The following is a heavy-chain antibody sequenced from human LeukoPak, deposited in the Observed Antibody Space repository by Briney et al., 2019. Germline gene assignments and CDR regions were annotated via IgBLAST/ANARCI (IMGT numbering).Heavy chain of an antibody. V-gene: IGHV3-23*01. CDR1: GFTFSSYA. CDR2: ISGSGVNT. CDR3: AEHKGANQVSDGFDI. J-gene: IGHJ3*02. D-gene: IGHD1-14*01. Sequence: GGSLRLSCAASGFTFSSYAMSWVRQAPGKGLEWVSTISGSGVNTYYADSVKGRFTISRDNSKNTLYLQMNSLRAEDTAVYYCAEHKGANQVSDGFDIWGQGTMVTVSS.